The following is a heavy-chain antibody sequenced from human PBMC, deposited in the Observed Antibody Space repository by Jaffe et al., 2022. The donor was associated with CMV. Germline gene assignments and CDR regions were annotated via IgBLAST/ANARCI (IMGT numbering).Heavy chain of an antibody. D-gene: IGHD2-15*01. CDR1: GLTFSNYD. V-gene: IGHV3-30*18. CDR2: ISNDGNKK. Sequence: QAQLVESGGGVVQPGRSLRLSCVASGLTFSNYDIHWVRQAPGKGLQWVAVISNDGNKKYYADSVKGRFTISRDNSKSTLYLQMSSLRPEDTAVYYCTKDRYCPSSRCPTDYWGQGTLVTVSS. J-gene: IGHJ4*02. CDR3: TKDRYCPSSRCPTDY.